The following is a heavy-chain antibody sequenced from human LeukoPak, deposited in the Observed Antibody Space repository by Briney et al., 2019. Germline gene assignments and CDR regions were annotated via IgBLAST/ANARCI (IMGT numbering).Heavy chain of an antibody. Sequence: PGGSLRLSCAASGFTFSSYWMSWVRQAPGKGLEWVANIKQDGSEKYYVDSVKGRFTISRDNAKNSLYLQMNSLRAEDTAVYFCASYGDYVRSFDYWGQGTLVTVSS. CDR2: IKQDGSEK. CDR3: ASYGDYVRSFDY. D-gene: IGHD4-17*01. CDR1: GFTFSSYW. V-gene: IGHV3-7*01. J-gene: IGHJ4*02.